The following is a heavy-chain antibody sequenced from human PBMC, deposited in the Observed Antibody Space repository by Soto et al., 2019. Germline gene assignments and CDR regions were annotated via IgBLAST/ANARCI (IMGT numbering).Heavy chain of an antibody. V-gene: IGHV3-23*01. D-gene: IGHD6-13*01. CDR1: EFSFDDYA. CDR3: AKASVWYPYFDS. J-gene: IGHJ4*02. CDR2: ITFTGVST. Sequence: GGSLRLSCAASEFSFDDYAMSWVRQAPGKGLEWVSSITFTGVSTYYADSVKGRFTISRDNSKDTLYLQMNSLRAEDTAIYYCAKASVWYPYFDSWGQGTLVTSPQ.